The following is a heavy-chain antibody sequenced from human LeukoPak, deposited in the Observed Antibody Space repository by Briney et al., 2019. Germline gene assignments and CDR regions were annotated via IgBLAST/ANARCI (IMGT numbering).Heavy chain of an antibody. CDR1: GGSFSGYY. V-gene: IGHV4-34*01. Sequence: KPSETLSLTCAVYGGSFSGYYWSWIRQPPGKGLEWIGSIYYSGSTYYNPSLKSRVTISVDTSKNQFSLKLSSVTAADTAVYYCAIPSYGYLGIDYWGQGTLVTVSS. J-gene: IGHJ4*02. CDR2: IYYSGST. CDR3: AIPSYGYLGIDY. D-gene: IGHD5-18*01.